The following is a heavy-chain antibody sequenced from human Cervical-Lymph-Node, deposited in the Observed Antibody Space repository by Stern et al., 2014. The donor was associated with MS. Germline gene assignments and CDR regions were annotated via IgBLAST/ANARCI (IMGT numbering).Heavy chain of an antibody. CDR2: ISSSSSYI. CDR3: ARDKVGATFPDEYYYYYGMDV. J-gene: IGHJ6*02. D-gene: IGHD1-26*01. CDR1: GFTFSSYS. V-gene: IGHV3-21*02. Sequence: EVQLVESGGGLVKPGGSLRLSCAASGFTFSSYSMNWVRQAPGKGLEWVSSISSSSSYIYYADSVKGRFTISRDNAKNSLYLQMNSLRAEDTAVYYCARDKVGATFPDEYYYYYGMDVWGQGITVTVSS.